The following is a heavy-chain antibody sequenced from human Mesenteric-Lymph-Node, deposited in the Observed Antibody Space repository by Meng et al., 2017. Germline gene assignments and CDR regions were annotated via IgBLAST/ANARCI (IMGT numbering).Heavy chain of an antibody. D-gene: IGHD3-22*01. J-gene: IGHJ4*02. CDR3: ARDPYYYDSSGYIWYFDY. V-gene: IGHV3-9*01. CDR1: GFTFDDYA. CDR2: ISWNSGSI. Sequence: SLKISCAASGFTFDDYAMHWVRQAPGKGLEWVSGISWNSGSIGYADSVKGRFTISRDNAKNSLYLQMNSLRAEDTALYYCARDPYYYDSSGYIWYFDYWGQGTLVTVSS.